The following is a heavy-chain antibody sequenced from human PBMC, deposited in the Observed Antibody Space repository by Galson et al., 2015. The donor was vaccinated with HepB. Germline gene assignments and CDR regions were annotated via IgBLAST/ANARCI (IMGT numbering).Heavy chain of an antibody. V-gene: IGHV4-59*01. CDR1: GGSISSYY. CDR2: IYYSGST. CDR3: ARTVPYSSFDY. Sequence: TLSLTCTVSGGSISSYYWSWIRQPPGKGLDWIGYIYYSGSTNYNPSLKSRVTISLDTSKNQFSLKLSSVTAADTAVYYCARTVPYSSFDYWGQGTLVTVSS. J-gene: IGHJ4*02. D-gene: IGHD4-11*01.